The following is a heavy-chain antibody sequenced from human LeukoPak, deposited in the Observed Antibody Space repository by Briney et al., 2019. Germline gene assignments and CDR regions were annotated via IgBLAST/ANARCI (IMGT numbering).Heavy chain of an antibody. V-gene: IGHV3-7*03. D-gene: IGHD6-6*01. CDR3: ARSSYSSSSSV. CDR2: INSDGSEG. CDR1: GFTFSGFW. Sequence: GGSLRLSCAVSGFTFSGFWMSWSRQAPGKGLEWVASINSDGSEGYYADVVKGRFTISRDNAKNSLYLQINSLRAEDTAVYYCARSSYSSSSSVWGQGTTVTVSS. J-gene: IGHJ6*02.